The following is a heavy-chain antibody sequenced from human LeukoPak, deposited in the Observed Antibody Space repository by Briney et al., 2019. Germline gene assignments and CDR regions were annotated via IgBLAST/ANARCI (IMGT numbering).Heavy chain of an antibody. CDR1: GFTFSSYA. J-gene: IGHJ4*02. Sequence: GGSLRLSCAASGFTFSSYAFTWVRQTPGKGLEWDSAISSSYGTYYADSVKGRFTISRDNSKHTLYLQMNSLRDEDTAVYYCARTPYYYDSSGYFDYWGQGTLVTVSS. D-gene: IGHD3-22*01. V-gene: IGHV3-23*01. CDR2: ISSSYGT. CDR3: ARTPYYYDSSGYFDY.